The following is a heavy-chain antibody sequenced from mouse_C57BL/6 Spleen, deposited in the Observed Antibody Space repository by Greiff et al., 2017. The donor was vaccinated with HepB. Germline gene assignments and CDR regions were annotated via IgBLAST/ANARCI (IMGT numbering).Heavy chain of an antibody. Sequence: QVQLKQSGAELVKPGASVKLSCKASGYTFTEYTIHWVKQRSGQGLEWIGWFYPGSGSIKYNEKFKDKATLTADKSSSTVYMELSRLTSEDSAVYFCARHEDRYYYGSRYYAMDYWGQGTSVTVSS. D-gene: IGHD1-1*01. V-gene: IGHV1-62-2*01. J-gene: IGHJ4*01. CDR1: GYTFTEYT. CDR3: ARHEDRYYYGSRYYAMDY. CDR2: FYPGSGSI.